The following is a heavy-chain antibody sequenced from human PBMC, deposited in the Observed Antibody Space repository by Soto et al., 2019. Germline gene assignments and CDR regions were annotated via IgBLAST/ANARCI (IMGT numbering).Heavy chain of an antibody. CDR3: ARTEDIVATTNYYYYGMDV. D-gene: IGHD5-12*01. CDR2: ISYDGSNK. V-gene: IGHV3-30-3*01. Sequence: GGSLRLSCAASGFTFSSYAMHWVRQAPGEGLEWVAVISYDGSNKYYADSVKGRFTISRDNSKNTLYLQMNSLRAEDTAVYYCARTEDIVATTNYYYYGMDVWGQGTTVTVSS. J-gene: IGHJ6*02. CDR1: GFTFSSYA.